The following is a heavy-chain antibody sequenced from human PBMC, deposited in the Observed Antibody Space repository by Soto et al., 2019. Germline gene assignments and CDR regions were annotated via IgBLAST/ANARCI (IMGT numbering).Heavy chain of an antibody. Sequence: AVTVSCTASGGTFPSSAISWGRQDTGQGLEWMGGIIPIFGTANYAQKFQGRVTITADESTSTAYMELSSLRSEDTAVYYCARDRSGYSSGWYYFDYWGQGTLVNVSA. D-gene: IGHD6-19*01. J-gene: IGHJ4*02. CDR3: ARDRSGYSSGWYYFDY. V-gene: IGHV1-69*13. CDR2: IIPIFGTA. CDR1: GGTFPSSA.